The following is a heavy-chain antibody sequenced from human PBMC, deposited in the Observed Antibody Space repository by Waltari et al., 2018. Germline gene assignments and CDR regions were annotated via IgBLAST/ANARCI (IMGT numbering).Heavy chain of an antibody. CDR2: IYYSGST. J-gene: IGHJ5*02. CDR3: ANNLRTVHYNWFDP. CDR1: GGSISSSSYY. Sequence: QLQLQESGPGLVKPSETLSLTCTVSGGSISSSSYYWGWIRQPPGKGLEWIGSIYYSGSTYYNPSLKSRVTISVDTSKNQFSLKLSSVTAADTAVYYCANNLRTVHYNWFDPWGQGTLVTVSS. V-gene: IGHV4-39*07. D-gene: IGHD4-17*01.